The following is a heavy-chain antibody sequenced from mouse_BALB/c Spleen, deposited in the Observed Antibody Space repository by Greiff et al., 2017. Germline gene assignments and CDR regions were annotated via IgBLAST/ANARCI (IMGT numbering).Heavy chain of an antibody. D-gene: IGHD2-1*01. CDR2: ISYSGST. V-gene: IGHV3-8*02. J-gene: IGHJ3*01. Sequence: EVKLMESGPSLVKPSQTLSLTCSVTGDSITSGYWNWIRKFPGNKLEYMGYISYSGSTYYNPSLKSRISITRDTSKNQYYLQLNSVTTEDTATYYCASLYYGNYWFAYWGQGTLVTVSA. CDR1: GDSITSGY. CDR3: ASLYYGNYWFAY.